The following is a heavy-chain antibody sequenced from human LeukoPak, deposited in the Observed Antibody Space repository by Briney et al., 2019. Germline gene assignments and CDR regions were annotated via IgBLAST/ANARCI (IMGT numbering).Heavy chain of an antibody. V-gene: IGHV4-4*02. CDR2: IHHSGTT. J-gene: IGHJ2*01. CDR3: ARGRSNSIRWYFDL. Sequence: SGTLSLTCAVSGGSITTTNWWTWVRQPPGKGLEWIGEIHHSGTTHYNPSLKTRVTISVDNSKNQFSLKLTSMTAADTAVYFCARGRSNSIRWYFDLWGRGTLVTVSS. CDR1: GGSITTTNW. D-gene: IGHD4-11*01.